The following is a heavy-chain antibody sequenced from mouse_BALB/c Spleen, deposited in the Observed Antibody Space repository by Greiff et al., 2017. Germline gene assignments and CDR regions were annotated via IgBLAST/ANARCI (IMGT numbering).Heavy chain of an antibody. CDR2: IWAGGST. CDR1: GFSLTSYG. V-gene: IGHV2-9*02. CDR3: ARDRDTTVVAEFDY. D-gene: IGHD1-1*01. J-gene: IGHJ2*01. Sequence: VKLMESGPGLVAPSQSLSITCTVSGFSLTSYGVHWVRQPPGKGLEWLGVIWAGGSTNYNSALMSRLSISKDNSKSQVFLKMNSLQTDDTAMYYCARDRDTTVVAEFDYWGQGTTLTVSS.